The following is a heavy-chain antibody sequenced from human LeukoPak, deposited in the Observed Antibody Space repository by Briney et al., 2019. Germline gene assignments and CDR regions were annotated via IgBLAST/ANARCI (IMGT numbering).Heavy chain of an antibody. CDR3: ARIPPYYYDSSGYFRYYFDY. V-gene: IGHV4-4*02. Sequence: SGTLSLTCAVSGGSFSSNKWWSWVRQPPGKGLEWIGSIYYSGSTYYNPSLKSRVTISVDTSKNQFSLKLSSVTAADTAVYYCARIPPYYYDSSGYFRYYFDYWGQGTLVTVSS. CDR2: IYYSGST. D-gene: IGHD3-22*01. CDR1: GGSFSSNKW. J-gene: IGHJ4*02.